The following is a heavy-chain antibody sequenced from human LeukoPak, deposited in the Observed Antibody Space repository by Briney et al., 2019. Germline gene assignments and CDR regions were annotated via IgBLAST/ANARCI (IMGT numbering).Heavy chain of an antibody. CDR2: IYSGGST. CDR3: ARGRARYDFWSGYSAFRCLDY. J-gene: IGHJ4*02. CDR1: GFTVSSDY. V-gene: IGHV3-53*01. Sequence: GGSLRLSCAASGFTVSSDYMSWVRQAPGKGLEWVSVIYSGGSTYYADSVKGRFTTSRDNSKNTLYLQMNSLRAEDTAVYYCARGRARYDFWSGYSAFRCLDYWGQGTLVTVSS. D-gene: IGHD3-3*01.